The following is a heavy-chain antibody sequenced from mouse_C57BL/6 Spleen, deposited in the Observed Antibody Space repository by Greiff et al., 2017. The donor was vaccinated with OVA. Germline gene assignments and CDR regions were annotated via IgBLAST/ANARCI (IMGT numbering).Heavy chain of an antibody. CDR3: TGRYSLYAMDY. D-gene: IGHD1-1*01. V-gene: IGHV6-3*01. CDR1: GFTFSNYW. Sequence: EVMLVESGGGLVQPGGSMKLSCVASGFTFSNYWMNWVRQSPEKGLEWVAQIRLKSDNYATHYAESVKGRFTISRDDSKSSVYLQMNNLRAEDTGIYYCTGRYSLYAMDYWGQGTSVTVSS. CDR2: IRLKSDNYAT. J-gene: IGHJ4*01.